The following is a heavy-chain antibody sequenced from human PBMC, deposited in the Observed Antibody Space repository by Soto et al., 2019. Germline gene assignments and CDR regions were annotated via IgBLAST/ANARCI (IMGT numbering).Heavy chain of an antibody. D-gene: IGHD3-10*01. Sequence: SETLSLTCTVSGGSVSSGDYFWSWLRQSPGKRLEWIAYIYYSGSTNYNPSLKSRATISVDTSKGQVSLTLTSMTAADAALYYCARSPNYYYYGFDVWGQGTAVTVSS. V-gene: IGHV4-61*08. CDR3: ARSPNYYYYGFDV. J-gene: IGHJ6*02. CDR1: GGSVSSGDYF. CDR2: IYYSGST.